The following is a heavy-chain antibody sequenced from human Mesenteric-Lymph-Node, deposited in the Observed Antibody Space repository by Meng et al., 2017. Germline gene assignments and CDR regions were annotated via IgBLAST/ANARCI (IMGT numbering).Heavy chain of an antibody. CDR3: AKGGLAVAPRGMDV. D-gene: IGHD6-19*01. Sequence: GGSLRLSCAASGFTFSSYAMSWVRQAPGKGLEWVSLISGSGGTIYYADSVKGRFTISRDNSMNTLYLQMNSLRAEDTAVYHCAKGGLAVAPRGMDVWGQGTTVTVSS. CDR1: GFTFSSYA. J-gene: IGHJ6*02. CDR2: ISGSGGTI. V-gene: IGHV3-23*01.